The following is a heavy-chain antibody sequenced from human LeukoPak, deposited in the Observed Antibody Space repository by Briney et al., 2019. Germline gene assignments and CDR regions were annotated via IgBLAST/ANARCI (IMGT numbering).Heavy chain of an antibody. CDR3: ARDAGYSSSWYPGGWFDP. J-gene: IGHJ5*02. CDR2: IYYSGST. V-gene: IGHV4-59*01. Sequence: SETLSLTCTVSGGSISSYYWSWIRQPPGKGLEWIGYIYYSGSTNYNPSLKSRVTISVDTSKNQFSLKLSSATAADTAVYYCARDAGYSSSWYPGGWFDPWGQGTLVTVSS. CDR1: GGSISSYY. D-gene: IGHD6-13*01.